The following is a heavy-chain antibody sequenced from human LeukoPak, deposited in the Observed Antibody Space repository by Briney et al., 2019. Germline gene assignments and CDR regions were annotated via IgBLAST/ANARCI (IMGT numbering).Heavy chain of an antibody. Sequence: GGSLRLSCAASGFTFSTYAMSWVRQAPGKGLEWVSAISGTGDSTYYVDSVKGRFTISRDNSKNSLYLQMNSLRAEDTAVYYCARDSHYGNYYDSSGYPWGFDYWGQGTLVTVSS. V-gene: IGHV3-23*01. CDR1: GFTFSTYA. J-gene: IGHJ4*02. D-gene: IGHD3-22*01. CDR2: ISGTGDST. CDR3: ARDSHYGNYYDSSGYPWGFDY.